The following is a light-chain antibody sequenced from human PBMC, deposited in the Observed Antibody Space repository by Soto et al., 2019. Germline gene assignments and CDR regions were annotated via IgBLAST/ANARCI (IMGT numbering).Light chain of an antibody. J-gene: IGKJ2*01. V-gene: IGKV1-5*01. CDR3: QQYNSYSRYT. CDR2: DAS. Sequence: DIQMSQSPSTLSASVGDRVTITCRASQSISTWLAWFQQKPGKAPKLLIYDASSLEGGVPSRFSGSGSGTEFTLTISNLQPDDFATYYCQQYNSYSRYTFGQGTKLEIK. CDR1: QSISTW.